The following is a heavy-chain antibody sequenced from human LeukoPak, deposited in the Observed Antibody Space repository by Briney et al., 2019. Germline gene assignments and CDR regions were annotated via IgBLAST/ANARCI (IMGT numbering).Heavy chain of an antibody. J-gene: IGHJ3*02. CDR3: AKASGIAAAGTVGAFDI. V-gene: IGHV3-23*01. D-gene: IGHD6-13*01. CDR2: ISGSGGST. CDR1: GFTFSSYA. Sequence: GGSLRLSCAASGFTFSSYAMSWVRQAPGKGLEWVSAISGSGGSTYYADSVKGRFTISRDNSKNTLYLQMNSLRAEDTAVYYCAKASGIAAAGTVGAFDIWGQGTMVTVSS.